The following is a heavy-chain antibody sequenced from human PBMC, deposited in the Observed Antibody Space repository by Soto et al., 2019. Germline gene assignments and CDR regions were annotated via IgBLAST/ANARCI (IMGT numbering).Heavy chain of an antibody. V-gene: IGHV3-23*01. CDR1: GFTFSSYA. CDR2: ISGSGGST. D-gene: IGHD5-18*01. CDR3: AKSPGYSYGYDAFDT. J-gene: IGHJ3*02. Sequence: EVQLLESGGGLVQPGGSLRLSCAASGFTFSSYAMSWVRQAPGKGLEWVSAISGSGGSTYYADSVKGRFTNSRDNSXXTLYLHMNSLRAEDTAVYYCAKSPGYSYGYDAFDTWGQGTTVTVSS.